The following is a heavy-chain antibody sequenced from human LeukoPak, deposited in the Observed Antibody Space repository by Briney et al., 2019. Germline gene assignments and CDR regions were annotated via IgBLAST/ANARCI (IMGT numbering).Heavy chain of an antibody. CDR3: ARAYGDYGRPDY. Sequence: SETLSVTCTLSGGSISSGGYYWSWIRQHPGKGLEWIGYIYYSGSTYYNPSLKSRVTISVDTSKNQFSLKLSSVTAADTAVYYCARAYGDYGRPDYWVQGTLVTVSS. D-gene: IGHD4-17*01. V-gene: IGHV4-31*03. J-gene: IGHJ4*02. CDR1: GGSISSGGYY. CDR2: IYYSGST.